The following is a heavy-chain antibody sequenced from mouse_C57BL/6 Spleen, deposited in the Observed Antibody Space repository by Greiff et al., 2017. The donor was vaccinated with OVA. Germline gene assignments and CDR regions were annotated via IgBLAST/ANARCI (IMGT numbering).Heavy chain of an antibody. Sequence: VQLQQSGPGLVQPSQSLSITCTVSGFSLTSYGVHWVRQSPGKGLEWLGVIWSGGSTDYNAAFMSRLSITKDNSKSQVFFKMNSLQADDTAIYYCAKNRPDGYYYAMDYWGQGTSVTVSA. D-gene: IGHD1-1*01. J-gene: IGHJ4*01. V-gene: IGHV2-5*01. CDR1: GFSLTSYG. CDR2: IWSGGST. CDR3: AKNRPDGYYYAMDY.